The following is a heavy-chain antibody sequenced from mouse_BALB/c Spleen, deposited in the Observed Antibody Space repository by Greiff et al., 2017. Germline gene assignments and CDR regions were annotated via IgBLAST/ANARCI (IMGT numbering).Heavy chain of an antibody. CDR2: ISSGGST. J-gene: IGHJ2*01. D-gene: IGHD1-1*01. V-gene: IGHV5-6-5*01. CDR3: ARGLRYYGSSFDY. CDR1: GFTFSDYY. Sequence: EVQGVESGGGLVKPGGSLKLSCAASGFTFSDYYMYWVRQTPEKRLEWVASISSGGSTYYPDSVKGRFTISRDNARNILYLQMSSLRSEDTAMYYCARGLRYYGSSFDYWGQGTTLTVSS.